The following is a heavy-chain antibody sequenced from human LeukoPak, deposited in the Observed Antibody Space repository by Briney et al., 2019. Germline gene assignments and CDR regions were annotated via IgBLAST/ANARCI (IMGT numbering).Heavy chain of an antibody. CDR3: ARKSIQLWSPGDY. D-gene: IGHD5-18*01. Sequence: PSETLSLTCTVSGGSISSYYWSWIRQPPGKGLEWIGYIYYSGSTNYNPSLKSRVTISVDTSKNQFSLKLSSVTAADTAVYYCARKSIQLWSPGDYWGQGTLVTVSS. J-gene: IGHJ4*02. CDR1: GGSISSYY. CDR2: IYYSGST. V-gene: IGHV4-59*01.